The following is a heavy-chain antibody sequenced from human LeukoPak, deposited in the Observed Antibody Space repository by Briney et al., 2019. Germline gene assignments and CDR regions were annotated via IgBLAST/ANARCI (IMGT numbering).Heavy chain of an antibody. CDR2: IRYDGSNK. V-gene: IGHV3-30*02. D-gene: IGHD3-3*01. CDR3: AKDSRTYYDFWSRSLLDY. Sequence: PGGSLRLSCAASGFTFSSYGMHWVRQAPGKGLEWVAFIRYDGSNKYYADSVKGRFTISRDNSKNTLYLQMNSLRAEDTAVYYCAKDSRTYYDFWSRSLLDYWGQGTLVTVSS. CDR1: GFTFSSYG. J-gene: IGHJ4*02.